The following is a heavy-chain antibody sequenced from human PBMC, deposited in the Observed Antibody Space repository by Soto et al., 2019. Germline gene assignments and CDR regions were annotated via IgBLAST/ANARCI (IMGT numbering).Heavy chain of an antibody. J-gene: IGHJ5*02. Sequence: QVQLVQSGAEVKKPGASVKVSCKASGYTFTSYAMHWVRQAPGQRREWMGWINAGNSNTKYSQKFQGRVTITRDTSASTAYMELSSLRSEDTAVYYCARDRNLYTAMFGFDPWGQGTLVTVSS. CDR2: INAGNSNT. CDR1: GYTFTSYA. V-gene: IGHV1-3*01. D-gene: IGHD5-18*01. CDR3: ARDRNLYTAMFGFDP.